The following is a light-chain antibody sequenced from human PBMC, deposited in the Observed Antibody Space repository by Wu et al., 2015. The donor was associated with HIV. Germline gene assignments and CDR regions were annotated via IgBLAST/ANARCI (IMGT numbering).Light chain of an antibody. Sequence: GDGVTITCRASQGIRNDLGWYQQKPGKAPKLLIYAASSLQSGVPSRFSGSGSGTDFTLTISGLQAEDFATYYCLQDYSYPRITFGQGTRLEIK. CDR2: AAS. CDR1: QGIRND. V-gene: IGKV1-6*01. CDR3: LQDYSYPRIT. J-gene: IGKJ5*01.